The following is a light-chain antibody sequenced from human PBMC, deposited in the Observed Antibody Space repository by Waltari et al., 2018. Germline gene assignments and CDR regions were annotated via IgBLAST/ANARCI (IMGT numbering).Light chain of an antibody. CDR1: ESIGTS. Sequence: DIQMTQSPSTLSASVGDRVTFTCRASESIGTSLAWYPQKSGKAPKLLIHHASTLEGGVPSRFIGSGSATDFTLTISSLQPDDFATYFCQQYYTYSLWAFGQGTKVETK. V-gene: IGKV1-5*01. J-gene: IGKJ1*01. CDR2: HAS. CDR3: QQYYTYSLWA.